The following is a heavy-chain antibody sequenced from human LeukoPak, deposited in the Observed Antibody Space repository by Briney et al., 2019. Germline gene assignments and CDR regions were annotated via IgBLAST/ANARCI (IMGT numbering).Heavy chain of an antibody. V-gene: IGHV3-53*01. CDR2: IYSGGTT. D-gene: IGHD3-10*01. CDR3: ARGGEDSPLWFEPNHYHLDC. CDR1: WFIVTNNY. Sequence: GGSLSLACAAAWFIVTNNYMTWVRQPPGEGLGWLSAIYSGGTTYYAEAVKRRFTISRDDSKNTGFLQMNSLRAEDTALYYCARGGEDSPLWFEPNHYHLDCWGPGALVTVSS. J-gene: IGHJ4*02.